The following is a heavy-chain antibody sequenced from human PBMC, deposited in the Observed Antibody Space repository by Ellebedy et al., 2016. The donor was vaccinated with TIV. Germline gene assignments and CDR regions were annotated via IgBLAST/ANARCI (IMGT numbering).Heavy chain of an antibody. Sequence: GESLKISCAASGFTFSSYDMHWVRQATGKGLEWVSAIGTAGDTYYPGSVKGRFTISRENAKNSLYLQMNSLRAGDTAVYYCARAGDGSGSYYTHYYYYGMDVWGQGTTVTVSS. CDR2: IGTAGDT. CDR1: GFTFSSYD. D-gene: IGHD3-10*01. V-gene: IGHV3-13*01. J-gene: IGHJ6*02. CDR3: ARAGDGSGSYYTHYYYYGMDV.